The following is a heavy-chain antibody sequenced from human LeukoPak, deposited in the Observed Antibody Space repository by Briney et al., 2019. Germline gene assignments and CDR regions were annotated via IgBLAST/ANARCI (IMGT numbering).Heavy chain of an antibody. Sequence: SVKVSCKASGGTFSSYAISWVRQAPGQGLEWMGGIIPIFGTANYAQKFQGRVTITADESTSTAYMELSSLRSEDTAVYYCASPAPRYSSSWPPLYYFDYWGQGTLVTVSS. J-gene: IGHJ4*02. CDR3: ASPAPRYSSSWPPLYYFDY. V-gene: IGHV1-69*13. CDR1: GGTFSSYA. CDR2: IIPIFGTA. D-gene: IGHD6-13*01.